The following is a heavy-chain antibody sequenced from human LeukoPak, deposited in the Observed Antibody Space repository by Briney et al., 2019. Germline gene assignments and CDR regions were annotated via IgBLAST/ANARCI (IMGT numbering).Heavy chain of an antibody. CDR2: INPNSGGT. Sequence: ASVKVSCKASGYTFTGYYMHWVRQAPGQGLEWMGWINPNSGGTNYAQKFQGRVTMTRDTSISTAYMELSRLRSDDTAVYYCARVPITIFGVVISGYYFDYWGQGTLVTVSS. CDR1: GYTFTGYY. J-gene: IGHJ4*02. CDR3: ARVPITIFGVVISGYYFDY. V-gene: IGHV1-2*02. D-gene: IGHD3-3*01.